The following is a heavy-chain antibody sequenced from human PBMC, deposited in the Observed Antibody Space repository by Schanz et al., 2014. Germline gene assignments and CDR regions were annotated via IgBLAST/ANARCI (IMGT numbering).Heavy chain of an antibody. CDR1: GFTVSSNH. V-gene: IGHV3-66*04. Sequence: AQLMESGGGVVQPGTSLILSCAVSGFTVSSNHMSWVRQAPGKGLEWVSVIYSGIGAYYADSVKDRFTVSRDNSKNTVYLQMNRLRAEDTAVYYCARPRFDYGEVDYWGRGTLVTVSS. CDR3: ARPRFDYGEVDY. CDR2: IYSGIGA. D-gene: IGHD4-17*01. J-gene: IGHJ4*02.